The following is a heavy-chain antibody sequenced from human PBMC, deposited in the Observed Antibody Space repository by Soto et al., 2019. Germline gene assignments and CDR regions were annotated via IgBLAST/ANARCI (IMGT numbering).Heavy chain of an antibody. CDR3: ARHPLDY. CDR2: IYYSGST. V-gene: IGHV4-59*08. CDR1: GGSISSYY. J-gene: IGHJ4*02. Sequence: QVQLQESGPGLVKPSETLSLTCTVSGGSISSYYWSWIRQPPGKGLEWIGYIYYSGSTNYNPSRKGRVTISVDTSKNQFSLKRSSVTAADTAVYYCARHPLDYWGQGTLVTVSS.